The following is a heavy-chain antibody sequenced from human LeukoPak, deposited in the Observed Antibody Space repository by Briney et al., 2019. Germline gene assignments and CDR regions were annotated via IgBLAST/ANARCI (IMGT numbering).Heavy chain of an antibody. CDR2: ISGSGGST. V-gene: IGHV3-23*01. J-gene: IGHJ3*02. D-gene: IGHD3-10*01. CDR3: AKDRGPLIPAFDI. Sequence: GGSLRLSCAASGFTFSSYAMSWVRQAPGKGLEWVSAISGSGGSTYYADSVKGRFTISRDNSKNTLYLQMNSLRAEDRAIYYCAKDRGPLIPAFDIWGQGTMVTVSS. CDR1: GFTFSSYA.